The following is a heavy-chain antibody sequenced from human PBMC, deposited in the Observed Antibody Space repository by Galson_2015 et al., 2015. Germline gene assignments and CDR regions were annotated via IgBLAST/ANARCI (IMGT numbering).Heavy chain of an antibody. V-gene: IGHV4-34*01. CDR3: ARWEVTTVTKYHY. J-gene: IGHJ4*02. Sequence: SETLSLTCAVYGGSFSGYYWNWIRQPPGKGLEWIGEINHSGSSNYNPSLKSRVTISVDTSNNQFSLKLNSVTAADTAVYYCARWEVTTVTKYHYWDQGTLVTVSS. CDR2: INHSGSS. D-gene: IGHD4-17*01. CDR1: GGSFSGYY.